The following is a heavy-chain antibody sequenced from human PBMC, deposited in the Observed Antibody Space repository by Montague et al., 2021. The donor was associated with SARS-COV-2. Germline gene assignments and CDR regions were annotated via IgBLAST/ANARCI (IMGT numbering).Heavy chain of an antibody. J-gene: IGHJ4*02. D-gene: IGHD3-3*01. CDR2: VNYSGST. Sequence: SETLPLTCTVSGGSISSYYWSWIRQPPGKGLEWIGDVNYSGSTNHNPSLKSRVTISVDTSKNQYSLKLSSVTAADTAVYYCASQVPDCGSGIDYWGQGTLVTVSS. CDR3: ASQVPDCGSGIDY. V-gene: IGHV4-59*01. CDR1: GGSISSYY.